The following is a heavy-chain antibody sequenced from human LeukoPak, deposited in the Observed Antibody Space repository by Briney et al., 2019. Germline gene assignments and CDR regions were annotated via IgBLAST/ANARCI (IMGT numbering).Heavy chain of an antibody. CDR3: ARVRPHPIIDV. V-gene: IGHV3-66*01. J-gene: IGHJ6*03. Sequence: PGGSLRLSWAASGFSVGITYMGWVRLAAGRGLECVSLIFSGGRTYYADSVKGRFTISRDNSKNTVYLQMNSLRAEDTAVYYCARVRPHPIIDVWGKGTTVTVSS. CDR2: IFSGGRT. D-gene: IGHD6-6*01. CDR1: GFSVGITY.